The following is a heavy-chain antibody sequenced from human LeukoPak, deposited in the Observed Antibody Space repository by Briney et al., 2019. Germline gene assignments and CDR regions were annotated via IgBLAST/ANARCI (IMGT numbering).Heavy chain of an antibody. CDR1: GYTFTSYD. D-gene: IGHD6-19*01. CDR3: ARLYSSGWHRDY. CDR2: MNPNSGNT. J-gene: IGHJ4*02. V-gene: IGHV1-8*03. Sequence: ASVKVSCKASGYTFTSYDINWVRQATGQGLEWVGWMNPNSGNTGYAQKFQGRVTITRNTSISTAYMELSSLRSEDTAVYYCARLYSSGWHRDYWGQGALVTVSS.